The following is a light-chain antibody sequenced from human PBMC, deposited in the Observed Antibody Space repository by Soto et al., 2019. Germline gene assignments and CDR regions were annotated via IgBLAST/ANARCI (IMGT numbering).Light chain of an antibody. J-gene: IGKJ1*01. CDR1: QSVSNNY. Sequence: EIVLTQSPGTLSLSPGERATLSCGASQSVSNNYLAWYQQKPRQAPRLLIYGASNRATGIPDRLSGSGSGTEFTLTISRLEPEDSAVYYCQQYGSSGTFGQGTKVDIK. V-gene: IGKV3-20*01. CDR2: GAS. CDR3: QQYGSSGT.